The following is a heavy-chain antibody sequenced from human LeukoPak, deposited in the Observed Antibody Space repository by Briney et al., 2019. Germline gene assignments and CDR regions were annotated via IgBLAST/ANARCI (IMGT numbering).Heavy chain of an antibody. CDR3: AGLYSSSWDY. Sequence: GGSLRLSCAASGFTFSRYGMHWVRQAPGKGLEWVAVIWYDGSNEYYADSVKGRFTIFRDNSKNTLHLQMNSLRAEDTAVYYCAGLYSSSWDYWGQGTLVTVSS. V-gene: IGHV3-33*01. D-gene: IGHD6-13*01. CDR1: GFTFSRYG. J-gene: IGHJ4*02. CDR2: IWYDGSNE.